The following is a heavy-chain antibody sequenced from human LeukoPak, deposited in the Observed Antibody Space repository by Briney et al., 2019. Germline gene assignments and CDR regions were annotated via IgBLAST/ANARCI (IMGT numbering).Heavy chain of an antibody. CDR1: GFTFSSYG. Sequence: PGGSLRLSCAASGFTFSSYGMHWVRQAPGKGLEWVAVIRYDGSNKYYADSVKGRFTISRDNSKNTLYLQMNSLRAEDTAVYHCAKALLAGTYYYYAMDVWGQGTTVTVAS. D-gene: IGHD1-1*01. V-gene: IGHV3-30*02. J-gene: IGHJ6*02. CDR2: IRYDGSNK. CDR3: AKALLAGTYYYYAMDV.